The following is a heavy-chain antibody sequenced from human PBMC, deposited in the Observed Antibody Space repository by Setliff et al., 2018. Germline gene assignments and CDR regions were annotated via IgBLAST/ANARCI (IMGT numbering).Heavy chain of an antibody. V-gene: IGHV3-30*02. CDR2: IRYDGSNK. J-gene: IGHJ6*02. D-gene: IGHD2-15*01. CDR1: GFTFSSYG. Sequence: GGSLRLSCAASGFTFSSYGMHWVRQAPGKGLEWVAFIRYDGSNKYYADSVKGRFTISRDNSKNTLYLQMNSLRAEDTAVYYCAKDGGPLRAATVTYYYYYYDMDVWGQGTTVTVSS. CDR3: AKDGGPLRAATVTYYYYYYDMDV.